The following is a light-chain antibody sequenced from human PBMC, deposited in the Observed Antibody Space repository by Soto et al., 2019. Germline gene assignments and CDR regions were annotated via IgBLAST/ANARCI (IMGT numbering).Light chain of an antibody. J-gene: IGLJ2*01. V-gene: IGLV2-14*03. CDR1: SSDVGAYNF. Sequence: QSALTQPASVSGSPGQSITISCTGTSSDVGAYNFVSWYQQHPGKAPKLMIYDVSNRPSGVSNRFSGSKSGNTASLSISGLQAEDEADYYCTSYTGSSTLGVFGGGTKVTVL. CDR2: DVS. CDR3: TSYTGSSTLGV.